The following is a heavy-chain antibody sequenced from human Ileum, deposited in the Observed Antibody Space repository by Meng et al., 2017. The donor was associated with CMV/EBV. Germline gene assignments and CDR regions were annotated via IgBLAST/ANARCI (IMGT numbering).Heavy chain of an antibody. CDR3: AAPRLFKVVFDN. Sequence: GESLKIPCEASGFPLSTYGMYWVRQAPVKGLGWGALIWYDGSNKKYADSVNGRFTISRDNSKNTLYLQMNSLRPDDTAVYDCAAPRLFKVVFDNWGPGTLVTVSS. J-gene: IGHJ4*02. CDR1: GFPLSTYG. CDR2: IWYDGSNK. D-gene: IGHD2-2*01. V-gene: IGHV3-30*02.